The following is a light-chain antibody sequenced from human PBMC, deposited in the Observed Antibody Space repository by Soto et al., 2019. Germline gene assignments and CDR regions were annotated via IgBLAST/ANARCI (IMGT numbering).Light chain of an antibody. V-gene: IGKV1-5*01. CDR3: QHYNSYSEA. Sequence: DIQMTQSPSTLSASVGDRVTITCRASQSIRSWLAWYQQKPGKAPNLLIYDASSLQSGVPSRFSGRGSGTEFTLTISSLQPDDFATYYCQHYNSYSEAFGQGTKVDIK. J-gene: IGKJ1*01. CDR1: QSIRSW. CDR2: DAS.